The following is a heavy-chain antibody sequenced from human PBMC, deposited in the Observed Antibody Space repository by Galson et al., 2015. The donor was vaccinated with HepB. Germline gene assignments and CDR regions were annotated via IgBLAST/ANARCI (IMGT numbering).Heavy chain of an antibody. CDR2: ISYDGSNK. Sequence: SLRLSCAASGFTFSSYAMHWVRQAPGTGLEWVALISYDGSNKYYADSVKGRSTISRDNSKNTLNLQMNSLRAEDAAVYHCAREWGIPATGTTHPFYYYYGMDVWGQGTTVTVSS. D-gene: IGHD6-13*01. CDR1: GFTFSSYA. V-gene: IGHV3-30*04. J-gene: IGHJ6*02. CDR3: AREWGIPATGTTHPFYYYYGMDV.